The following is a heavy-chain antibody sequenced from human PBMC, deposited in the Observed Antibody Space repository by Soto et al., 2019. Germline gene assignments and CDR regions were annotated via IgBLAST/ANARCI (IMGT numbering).Heavy chain of an antibody. D-gene: IGHD1-26*01. CDR3: AKVGRKTDYDDY. CDR2: VTASGGTT. J-gene: IGHJ4*02. CDR1: GFTFSSYA. V-gene: IGHV3-23*01. Sequence: GGSLRLSCAASGFTFSSYAMSWVRQAPGKGLEWVSLVTASGGTTYYADSVKGRFSISRDESKTILYLQMNSLRAEDTALYYCAKVGRKTDYDDYWGRGTLVTVSS.